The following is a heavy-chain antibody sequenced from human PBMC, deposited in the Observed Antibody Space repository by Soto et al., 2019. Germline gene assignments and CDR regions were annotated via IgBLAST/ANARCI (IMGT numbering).Heavy chain of an antibody. D-gene: IGHD2-21*01. V-gene: IGHV3-72*01. CDR2: IRNKPNGHTT. J-gene: IGHJ4*02. CDR1: GFTFSGHY. Sequence: EVQLVESGGGLVQPGGSLRLSCEGSGFTFSGHYMDWVRQAPGKGLEWLGRIRNKPNGHTTAYAASGKGRFTISRDDSKNLGYLQMNSLKSADTALYYCSTTVITSPLFEYWGQGTLVAVSS. CDR3: STTVITSPLFEY.